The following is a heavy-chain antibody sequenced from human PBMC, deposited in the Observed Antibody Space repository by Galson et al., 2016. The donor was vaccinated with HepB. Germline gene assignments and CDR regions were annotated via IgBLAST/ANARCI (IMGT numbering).Heavy chain of an antibody. V-gene: IGHV4-61*02. CDR2: IYNSGSA. D-gene: IGHD4-23*01. CDR3: VRGTFQLLWVFDC. J-gene: IGHJ4*02. CDR1: GGSISSVEYN. Sequence: TLSLTCTVSGGSISSVEYNWNWIRQPDGRGLEWIGRIYNSGSANYNPSLKSRVAVSVATSKNQFFLKLNSLTAADTAVYYCVRGTFQLLWVFDCWCEGTPVTVSS.